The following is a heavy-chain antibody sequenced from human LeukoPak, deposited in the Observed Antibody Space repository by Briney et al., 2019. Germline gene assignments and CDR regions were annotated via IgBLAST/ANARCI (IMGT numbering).Heavy chain of an antibody. J-gene: IGHJ4*02. D-gene: IGHD1-26*01. CDR2: IYTSGST. V-gene: IGHV4-61*02. CDR3: ARDRGVGYPDY. CDR1: GGSISSGSYY. Sequence: SETLSLTCTVSGGSISSGSYYWSWIRQPAGKGLEWIGRIYTSGSTNYNPSLKSRVTISVDTSKNQFSLRLTSVTAADTAVYYCARDRGVGYPDYWGQGTLVTVSS.